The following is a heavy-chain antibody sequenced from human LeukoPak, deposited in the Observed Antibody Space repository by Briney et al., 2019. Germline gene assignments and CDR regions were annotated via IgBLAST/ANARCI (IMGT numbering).Heavy chain of an antibody. V-gene: IGHV5-51*01. J-gene: IGHJ4*02. CDR1: GYSFTSYW. D-gene: IGHD5-18*01. CDR3: ARLGDTAMVFFDY. CDR2: IYPGDSDT. Sequence: GGSLNISCKGFGYSFTSYWIGWVRQMPGKGLEGMGIIYPGDSDTRYSPSFQGQVTISADKSISAAYLQWSSLKASDTDMYYCARLGDTAMVFFDYWGQGTLVTVSS.